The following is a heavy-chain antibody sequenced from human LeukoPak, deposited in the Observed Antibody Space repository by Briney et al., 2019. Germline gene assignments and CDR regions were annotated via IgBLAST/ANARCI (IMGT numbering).Heavy chain of an antibody. V-gene: IGHV3-20*04. J-gene: IGHJ4*02. CDR2: INWNGGST. CDR1: GFTFDDYG. D-gene: IGHD1-26*01. Sequence: GGSLRLSCAASGFTFDDYGMSWVRQAPGKGLEWVSGINWNGGSTGYADSVKGRFTISRDNSKNTLYLQMNSLRAEDTAVYYCAKDERQYSGGGRDYFDYWGQGTLVTVSS. CDR3: AKDERQYSGGGRDYFDY.